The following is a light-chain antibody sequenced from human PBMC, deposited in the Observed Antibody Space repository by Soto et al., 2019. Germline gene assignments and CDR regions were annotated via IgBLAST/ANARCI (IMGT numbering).Light chain of an antibody. CDR1: QSVISNY. CDR3: QHYRSSPQT. V-gene: IGKV3-20*01. CDR2: GAS. Sequence: EIVLTQSPCTLPLSPGERATLSCRASQSVISNYLAWYQQKPGQAPSLLIYGASSRATGIPDEFSGRGSGTDFTLTISRLEHEVFAVDYCQHYRSSPQTCGQGTKVEVK. J-gene: IGKJ1*01.